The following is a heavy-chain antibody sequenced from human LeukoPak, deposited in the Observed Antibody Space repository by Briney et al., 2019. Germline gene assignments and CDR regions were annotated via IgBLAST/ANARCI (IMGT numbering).Heavy chain of an antibody. CDR3: ASGGEGGRYFAYSTPGY. J-gene: IGHJ4*02. V-gene: IGHV1-8*01. CDR2: MNPNSGNT. Sequence: ASVKVSCKASGYTFTSYDINWVRQATGQGLEWMGWMNPNSGNTRYAQKFQGRVTMTRNTSISTAYMELSSLRSEDTAGYYCASGGEGGRYFAYSTPGYRGQGTPVTVSS. D-gene: IGHD3-9*01. CDR1: GYTFTSYD.